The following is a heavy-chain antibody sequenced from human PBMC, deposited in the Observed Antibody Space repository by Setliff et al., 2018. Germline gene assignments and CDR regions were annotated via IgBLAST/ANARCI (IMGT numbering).Heavy chain of an antibody. J-gene: IGHJ5*01. Sequence: SVKVSCKSSGGTFSGSGITWVRQAPGQGLQWLGRFIPILGATNYAQNFQGRVTITADESTSTGYMELRSLRSDDTAVYYCARELRSPYWHLDSWGQGTQVTVSS. V-gene: IGHV1-69*13. CDR3: ARELRSPYWHLDS. CDR2: FIPILGAT. CDR1: GGTFSGSG. D-gene: IGHD3-16*01.